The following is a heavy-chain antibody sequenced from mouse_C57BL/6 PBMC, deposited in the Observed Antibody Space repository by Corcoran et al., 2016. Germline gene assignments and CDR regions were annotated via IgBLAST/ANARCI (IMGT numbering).Heavy chain of an antibody. CDR2: ISYDGSN. D-gene: IGHD2-10*02. CDR3: ARRAYGNYDY. V-gene: IGHV3-6*01. J-gene: IGHJ2*01. Sequence: EVQLQESGPGLVKPSQSLSLTCSVTGYSITSGYYWNWIRQFPGNKLEWMGYISYDGSNNYNPSLKNRISITRDTSKNQFFLKLNSVTTEDTATYYCARRAYGNYDYWGQGTTLTVSS. CDR1: GYSITSGYY.